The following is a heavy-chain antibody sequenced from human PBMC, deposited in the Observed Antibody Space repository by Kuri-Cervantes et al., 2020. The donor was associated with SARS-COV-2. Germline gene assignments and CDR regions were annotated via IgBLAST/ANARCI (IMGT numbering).Heavy chain of an antibody. CDR2: INPSGGST. V-gene: IGHV1-46*01. Sequence: GESLKISCKGSGYTFTSYHMHWVRQAPGQGLEWMGIINPSGGSTSYAQKFQGRVTMTRDTSTSTVYMELSSLRSEDTAVYYCARAELTGIDYSGQGTPVTVSS. CDR1: GYTFTSYH. J-gene: IGHJ4*02. D-gene: IGHD7-27*01. CDR3: ARAELTGIDY.